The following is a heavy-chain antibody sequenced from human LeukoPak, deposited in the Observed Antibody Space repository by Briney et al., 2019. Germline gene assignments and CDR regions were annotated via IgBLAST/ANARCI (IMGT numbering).Heavy chain of an antibody. CDR1: GHTFTGYY. V-gene: IGHV1-2*02. CDR2: INPNSGGT. D-gene: IGHD3-9*01. J-gene: IGHJ4*02. CDR3: ARGPVLRYFDWLFFDY. Sequence: ASVKVSCKASGHTFTGYYMHWVRQAPGQGLEWMGWINPNSGGTNYAQKFQGRVTMTRDTSISTAYMELSRLRSDDTAVYYCARGPVLRYFDWLFFDYWGQGTLVTVSS.